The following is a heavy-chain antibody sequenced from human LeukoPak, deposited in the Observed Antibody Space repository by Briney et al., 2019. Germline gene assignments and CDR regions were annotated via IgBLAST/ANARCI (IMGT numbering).Heavy chain of an antibody. J-gene: IGHJ4*02. Sequence: PGGSLRLSCAASGFTFSSYSMNWVRQAPGKGLEWVSSISSSSSYIYYADSVKGRFTISRDNAKNSLYLQMNSLRAEDTAVYYCARSIRQRYCSSTSCPWYFDYWGQGTLVTVSS. CDR3: ARSIRQRYCSSTSCPWYFDY. CDR1: GFTFSSYS. D-gene: IGHD2-2*01. CDR2: ISSSSSYI. V-gene: IGHV3-21*01.